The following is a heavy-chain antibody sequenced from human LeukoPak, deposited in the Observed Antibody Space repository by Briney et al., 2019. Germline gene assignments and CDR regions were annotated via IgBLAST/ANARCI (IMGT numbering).Heavy chain of an antibody. CDR3: ARGKLNWFDP. Sequence: GGSLRLSCAGSGFTFTSYWMHWVRQAPGEGLVWVSRINSDGSTTDYADSVKGRFTISRDNAKNTLYLQMNSLRVEDTAVYYCARGKLNWFDPWGQGTLVTVSS. V-gene: IGHV3-74*01. J-gene: IGHJ5*02. CDR2: INSDGSTT. CDR1: GFTFTSYW. D-gene: IGHD3-10*01.